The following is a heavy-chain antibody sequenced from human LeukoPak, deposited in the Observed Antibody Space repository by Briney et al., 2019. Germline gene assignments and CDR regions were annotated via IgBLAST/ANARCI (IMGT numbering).Heavy chain of an antibody. CDR1: GFTFSSYA. J-gene: IGHJ4*02. Sequence: GGSLRLFCAASGFTFSSYAMSWVRQAPGKGLEGVSAISGSGGSTYYADSVKGRFTISRDDSKNTLYLQMNSLRAEDTAVYYCAIPRGDFWSGYYHGYFDYWGQGTLVTVSS. V-gene: IGHV3-23*01. CDR2: ISGSGGST. CDR3: AIPRGDFWSGYYHGYFDY. D-gene: IGHD3-3*01.